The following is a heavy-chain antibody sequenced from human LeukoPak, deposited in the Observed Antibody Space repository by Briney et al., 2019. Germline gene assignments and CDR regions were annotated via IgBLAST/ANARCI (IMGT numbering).Heavy chain of an antibody. D-gene: IGHD3-10*01. V-gene: IGHV3-23*01. CDR3: AKVAVRDYYGSGSYDFDY. CDR2: ISGSGDST. Sequence: GGSLRLSCAASGFTFSRYAMSWVRQAPGKGLEWVSAISGSGDSTYYADSVKGRFTISRDNSKNTLYLQMNSLRAEDTAVYYCAKVAVRDYYGSGSYDFDYWGQGTLVTVSS. J-gene: IGHJ4*02. CDR1: GFTFSRYA.